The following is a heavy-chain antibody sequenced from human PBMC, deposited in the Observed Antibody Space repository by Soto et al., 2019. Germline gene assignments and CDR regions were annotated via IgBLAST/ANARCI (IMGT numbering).Heavy chain of an antibody. D-gene: IGHD3-22*01. Sequence: EVQLVESGGGLVQPGGSQRLSCEGSGFTFSSYWMHWVRQAPGKGLVWVSRINRYGSSTSYADSVKGRFTISRDNAKNTVYLQMNSLRAEDTAVDYCARGGDRSYYDSSGYPAAFDIWGQGTRVTVSS. J-gene: IGHJ3*02. CDR1: GFTFSSYW. CDR3: ARGGDRSYYDSSGYPAAFDI. CDR2: INRYGSST. V-gene: IGHV3-74*01.